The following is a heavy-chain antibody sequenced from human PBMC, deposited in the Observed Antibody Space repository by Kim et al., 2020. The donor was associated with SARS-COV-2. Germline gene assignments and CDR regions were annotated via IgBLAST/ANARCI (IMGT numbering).Heavy chain of an antibody. Sequence: SETLSLTCTVSGGSISSYYWSWIRQPPGKGLEWIGYIYYSGSTNYNPSLKSRVTISVDTSKNQFSLKLSSVTAADTAVYYCARAGRFDSSGYRLDYWGQGTLVTVSS. V-gene: IGHV4-59*01. D-gene: IGHD3-22*01. CDR3: ARAGRFDSSGYRLDY. CDR2: IYYSGST. CDR1: GGSISSYY. J-gene: IGHJ4*02.